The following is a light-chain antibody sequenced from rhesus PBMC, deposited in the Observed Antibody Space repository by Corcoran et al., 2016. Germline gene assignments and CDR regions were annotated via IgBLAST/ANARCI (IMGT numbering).Light chain of an antibody. CDR1: QGISSW. V-gene: IGKV1-18*01. J-gene: IGKJ3*01. CDR2: AAS. Sequence: DIQMTQSPSSLSASVGDKVTITCRASQGISSWLAWYQQKPGNAPKRLIYAASRLQSGGPSRFSGGGFGTDYTLTISSLQPEDFATYYCQQGYTTPFTFGPGTKLDIK. CDR3: QQGYTTPFT.